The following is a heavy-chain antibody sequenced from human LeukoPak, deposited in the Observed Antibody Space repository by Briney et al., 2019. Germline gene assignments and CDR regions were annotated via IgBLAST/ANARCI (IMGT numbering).Heavy chain of an antibody. J-gene: IGHJ4*02. D-gene: IGHD6-13*01. CDR3: ARVAAAGTERFYFDY. CDR1: GFTFSSYA. V-gene: IGHV3-30*04. Sequence: GALRLSCAASGFTFSSYAMHWVRQAPGKGLEWVAVISYDGSNKYYADSVKGRFTISRDNSKNTLYLQMNSLRAEDTAVYYCARVAAAGTERFYFDYWGQGTLVTVSS. CDR2: ISYDGSNK.